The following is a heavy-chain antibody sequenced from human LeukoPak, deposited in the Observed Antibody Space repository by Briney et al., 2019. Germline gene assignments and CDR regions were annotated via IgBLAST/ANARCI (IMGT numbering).Heavy chain of an antibody. V-gene: IGHV3-74*01. CDR1: GLAFSAYK. D-gene: IGHD2-15*01. Sequence: GGSLRLSCAASGLAFSAYKMHWVRQAPRKGLVWVSRISTDGYNTDYADFVQGRFTAPRDNTKNTWSLEMNSLRAEDTAVYYCVVGGSPGYWGQGTLVTVSS. CDR3: VVGGSPGY. J-gene: IGHJ4*02. CDR2: ISTDGYNT.